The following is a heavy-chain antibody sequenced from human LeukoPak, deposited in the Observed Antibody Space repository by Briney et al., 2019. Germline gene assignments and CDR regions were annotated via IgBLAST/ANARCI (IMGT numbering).Heavy chain of an antibody. V-gene: IGHV4-39*01. CDR3: ARHRAYSSSSPFDY. CDR2: IYYSGRT. D-gene: IGHD6-6*01. J-gene: IGHJ4*02. Sequence: PSETLSLTCTVSGGSISSSSYYWGWIRQPPGKGLEWIGSIYYSGRTNYNPSLKSRVTMFVDMSKNQFSLRLSSVTAADTAVYYCARHRAYSSSSPFDYWGQGTLVTVSS. CDR1: GGSISSSSYY.